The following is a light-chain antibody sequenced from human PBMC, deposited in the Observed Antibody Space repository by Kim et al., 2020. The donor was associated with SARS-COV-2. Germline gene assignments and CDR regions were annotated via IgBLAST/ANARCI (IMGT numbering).Light chain of an antibody. V-gene: IGKV1-39*01. Sequence: SASVGDRVAITCRASQNSDHYLNWYQQKTGKAPKLLIFGASNLQDGVPSRFSGSGSGTEFTLTISGLQSEDVATYFCQQSSSSPYFFGQGTKLEI. J-gene: IGKJ2*01. CDR1: QNSDHY. CDR3: QQSSSSPYF. CDR2: GAS.